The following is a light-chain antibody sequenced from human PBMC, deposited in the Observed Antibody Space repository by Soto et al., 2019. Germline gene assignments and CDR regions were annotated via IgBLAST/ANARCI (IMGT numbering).Light chain of an antibody. Sequence: DIVMTQSPDSLAVSLGERATFNCKSSKNILDRATNKNYLAWYQQKSGQPPKLLIYWASLREPGVPDRFTGSGSGTDFTLTISSLQAEDVAVYYCQQYFTSPWTFGQGTKVEI. J-gene: IGKJ1*01. V-gene: IGKV4-1*01. CDR1: KNILDRATNKNY. CDR2: WAS. CDR3: QQYFTSPWT.